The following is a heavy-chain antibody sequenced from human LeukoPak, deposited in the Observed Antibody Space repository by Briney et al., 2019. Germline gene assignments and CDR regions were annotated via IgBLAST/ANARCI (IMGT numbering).Heavy chain of an antibody. V-gene: IGHV3-30*02. D-gene: IGHD3-10*01. CDR1: GFTFSSYG. CDR2: IRFDGSNE. CDR3: AKDPRTYYPGSGSSWFDY. Sequence: GGSLRLSCAASGFTFSSYGMHWVRQAPGKGLEWVAFIRFDGSNEYYADSVKGRLTISRDNSKNTLYLQMNSLRTEDTAVYYCAKDPRTYYPGSGSSWFDYWGQGTLVTVSS. J-gene: IGHJ4*02.